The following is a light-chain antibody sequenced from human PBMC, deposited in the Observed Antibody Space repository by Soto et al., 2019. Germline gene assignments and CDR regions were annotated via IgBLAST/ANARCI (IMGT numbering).Light chain of an antibody. CDR2: GTS. Sequence: EIVMTQSPATLSVSPGERATLSCRASQSVGSNLAWYQQKPGQAPTLLIYGTSTRATGIPARFSGSGSGTEFSLTTSRLQAEEFALYYCQQYNYWPPGTFGQGTKVDIK. CDR1: QSVGSN. CDR3: QQYNYWPPGT. J-gene: IGKJ1*01. V-gene: IGKV3-15*01.